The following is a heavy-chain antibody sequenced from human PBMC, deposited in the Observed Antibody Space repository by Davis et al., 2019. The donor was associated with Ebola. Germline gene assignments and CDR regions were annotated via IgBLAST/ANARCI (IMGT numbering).Heavy chain of an antibody. D-gene: IGHD3-22*01. CDR2: ISSSSSYI. J-gene: IGHJ4*02. CDR1: GFTFSSYS. CDR3: ASLYYYDPSGYKPY. Sequence: GESLKISCAASGFTFSSYSMNWVRQAPGKGLEWVSSISSSSSYIYYADSVKGRFTISRDNAKNSLYLQMNSLRAEDTAVYYCASLYYYDPSGYKPYWGQGTLVTVSS. V-gene: IGHV3-21*01.